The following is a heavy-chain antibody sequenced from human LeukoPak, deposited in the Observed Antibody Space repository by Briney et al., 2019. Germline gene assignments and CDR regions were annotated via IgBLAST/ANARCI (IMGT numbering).Heavy chain of an antibody. D-gene: IGHD3-22*01. CDR2: INPNSGGT. J-gene: IGHJ5*02. Sequence: ASVKVSCKASGGTFSSYAISWVRQAPGQGLEWMGWINPNSGGTNYAQKFQGRVTMTRDTSISTAYMELSRLRFDDTAVYYCARCEYYYDSSGYYHNWFDPWGQGTLVTVSS. CDR3: ARCEYYYDSSGYYHNWFDP. CDR1: GGTFSSYA. V-gene: IGHV1-2*02.